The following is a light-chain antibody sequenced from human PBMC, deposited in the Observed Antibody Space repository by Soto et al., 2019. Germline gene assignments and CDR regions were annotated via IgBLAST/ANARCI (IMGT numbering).Light chain of an antibody. J-gene: IGKJ3*01. CDR2: DVA. CDR3: QQYDDLVS. Sequence: DIQMTQSPSSLSASVGDRVTITCQASQDISKYLNWYQQKPGQAPKLLIYDVANLHTGVPSRFSGTRSGTDFSFTIKSLQPEDVATYYCQQYDDLVSFGPGTKVEIK. V-gene: IGKV1-33*01. CDR1: QDISKY.